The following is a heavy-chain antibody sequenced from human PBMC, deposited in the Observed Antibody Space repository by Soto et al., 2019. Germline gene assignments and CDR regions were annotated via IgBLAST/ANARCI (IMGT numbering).Heavy chain of an antibody. J-gene: IGHJ6*02. V-gene: IGHV3-33*01. CDR3: ARDSRDSSSWYGDYYYGMDV. CDR1: GFTFSSYG. D-gene: IGHD6-13*01. Sequence: GGSLRLSCAASGFTFSSYGMHWVRQAPGKGLEWVAVIWYDESNKYYADSVKGRFTISRDNSKNTLYLQMNSLRAEDTAVYYCARDSRDSSSWYGDYYYGMDVWGQGTTVTVSS. CDR2: IWYDESNK.